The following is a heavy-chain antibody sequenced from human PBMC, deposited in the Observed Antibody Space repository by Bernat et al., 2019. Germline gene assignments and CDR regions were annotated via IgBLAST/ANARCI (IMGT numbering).Heavy chain of an antibody. CDR2: INAGNGNT. V-gene: IGHV1-3*01. Sequence: QVRPVQSGAEVKKPGASVKVSCKASGYTFPSYAMHWVRQAPGQRLEWMCWINAGNGNTKYSLKFQGRVTIAWGTSASTAYMEQSSLGYEDTAVYYCARDRVGSWSYDAFDIWGQGTMVTVSS. CDR3: ARDRVGSWSYDAFDI. J-gene: IGHJ3*02. D-gene: IGHD1-26*01. CDR1: GYTFPSYA.